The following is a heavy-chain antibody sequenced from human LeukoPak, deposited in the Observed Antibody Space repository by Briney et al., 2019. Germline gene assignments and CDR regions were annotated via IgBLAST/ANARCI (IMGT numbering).Heavy chain of an antibody. J-gene: IGHJ4*02. V-gene: IGHV3-11*06. CDR2: SGGRT. CDR3: VRDGGVSGYDLLDY. D-gene: IGHD5-12*01. Sequence: SGGRTNYADSVKARFTISRDNAKNSLSLQMNSLRAEDTAVYYCVRDGGVSGYDLLDYWGQGTLVTVSS.